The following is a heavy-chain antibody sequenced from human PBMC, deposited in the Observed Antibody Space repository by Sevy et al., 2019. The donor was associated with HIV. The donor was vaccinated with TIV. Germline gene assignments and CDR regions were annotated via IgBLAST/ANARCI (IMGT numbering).Heavy chain of an antibody. Sequence: GGSLRLSCAASGFTFSSYSMNWVRQAPGKGLEWVSYISSSSSTIYYADSVKGRFTISRDNAKNSLYLQMNSLRAEDTAVYYCARDNRHSARGGAFAIWGQGTMVTVSS. V-gene: IGHV3-48*01. CDR2: ISSSSSTI. D-gene: IGHD1-26*01. CDR1: GFTFSSYS. CDR3: ARDNRHSARGGAFAI. J-gene: IGHJ3*02.